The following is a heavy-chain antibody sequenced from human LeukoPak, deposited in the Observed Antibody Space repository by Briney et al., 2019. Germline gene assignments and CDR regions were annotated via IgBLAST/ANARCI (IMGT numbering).Heavy chain of an antibody. Sequence: LAGGSLRLSRGTSGFTFSDSWMSWFRQAPGQGLEWVASIKDDGSDKYYLDSVRGRFTISRDNAEDSLYLQLDDLRAEDTAVFYCARHLLRGQNFDYWGQGTLVTVSS. CDR3: ARHLLRGQNFDY. V-gene: IGHV3-7*01. CDR2: IKDDGSDK. CDR1: GFTFSDSW. J-gene: IGHJ4*02.